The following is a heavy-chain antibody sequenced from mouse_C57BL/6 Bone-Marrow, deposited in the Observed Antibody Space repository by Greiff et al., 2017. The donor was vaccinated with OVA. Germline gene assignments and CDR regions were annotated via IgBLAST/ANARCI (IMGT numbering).Heavy chain of an antibody. CDR3: ARKDYPWFAD. CDR2: IYPGSGST. J-gene: IGHJ3*01. D-gene: IGHD2-4*01. Sequence: QVQLQQSGAELVKPGASVKMSCKASGYTFTSYWITWVKQRPGQGLEWIGDIYPGSGSTNYNEKFKSKATLTVDTSSSTAYMQLSSLTSEDSAVYYCARKDYPWFADWGQGTLVTVSA. V-gene: IGHV1-55*01. CDR1: GYTFTSYW.